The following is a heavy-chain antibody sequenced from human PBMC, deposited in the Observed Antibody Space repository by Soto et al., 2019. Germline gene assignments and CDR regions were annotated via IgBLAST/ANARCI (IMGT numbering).Heavy chain of an antibody. CDR1: GFTFTSSA. CDR2: IVVGSGNT. Sequence: VASVKVSCKASGFTFTSSAVQWVRQARGQRLERIGWIVVGSGNTDYAQKFQERVTITRDMSTSTVYMELSSLRSEDTAVYYCAADPYYYDSSNYYSFDYWGQGTLVTVSS. D-gene: IGHD3-22*01. CDR3: AADPYYYDSSNYYSFDY. J-gene: IGHJ4*02. V-gene: IGHV1-58*01.